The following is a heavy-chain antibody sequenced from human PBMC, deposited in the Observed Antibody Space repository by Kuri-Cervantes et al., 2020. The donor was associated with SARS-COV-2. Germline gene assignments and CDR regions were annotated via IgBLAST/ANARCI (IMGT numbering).Heavy chain of an antibody. CDR3: ARTDPQLPHLIY. J-gene: IGHJ4*02. D-gene: IGHD1-14*01. Sequence: GESLKISCAACGFTLSSYDMHWVRQATGKGLEWVSAIGTAGDTYYPGSVKGQFTISRDNAKNSLYLQMNSLRAEDTAVYYCARTDPQLPHLIYWGQGTLVTVSS. CDR2: IGTAGDT. CDR1: GFTLSSYD. V-gene: IGHV3-13*03.